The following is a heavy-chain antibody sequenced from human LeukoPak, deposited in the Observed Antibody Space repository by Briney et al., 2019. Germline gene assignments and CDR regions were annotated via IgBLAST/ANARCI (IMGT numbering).Heavy chain of an antibody. J-gene: IGHJ4*02. CDR1: GFTFINFA. D-gene: IGHD5-24*01. V-gene: IGHV3-23*01. CDR3: AKGMLVATTNFDY. Sequence: PGWSLRLSCAASGFTFINFAMTWVRHAPWKGLEWVSTFSGRTTNTYYADSVKGRFTISRHNSENTLYLQMNSLRAEDTAVYYCAKGMLVATTNFDYWGQGALVTVSS. CDR2: FSGRTTNT.